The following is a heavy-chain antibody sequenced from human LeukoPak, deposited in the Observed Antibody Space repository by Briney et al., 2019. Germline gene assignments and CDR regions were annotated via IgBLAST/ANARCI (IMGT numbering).Heavy chain of an antibody. V-gene: IGHV3-30*02. CDR2: IRYDGSNK. CDR3: GRGGSGPRAEYFQH. Sequence: PGGSLRLSCAASGFTFSSYGMHWVRQAPGKGLEWVAFIRYDGSNKYYADSVKGRFTISRDNSKNTLYLQMNSLRAEDTAVYYCGRGGSGPRAEYFQHGGKGTRVTVSS. J-gene: IGHJ1*01. D-gene: IGHD1-26*01. CDR1: GFTFSSYG.